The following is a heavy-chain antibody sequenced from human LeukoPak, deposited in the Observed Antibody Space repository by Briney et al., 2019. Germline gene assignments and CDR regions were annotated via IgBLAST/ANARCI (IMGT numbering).Heavy chain of an antibody. V-gene: IGHV1-8*01. CDR3: AREDVLNKGWYDY. CDR2: MNPKSGNT. J-gene: IGHJ4*02. Sequence: GASVKVSCKASGYTFTRYDINWGRQATGQGLEWKGWMNPKSGNTGYAQKFQGRVTLTRNTSISTAYMELSSLRSEDTAVYYCAREDVLNKGWYDYWGQGTLVTVSS. D-gene: IGHD6-19*01. CDR1: GYTFTRYD.